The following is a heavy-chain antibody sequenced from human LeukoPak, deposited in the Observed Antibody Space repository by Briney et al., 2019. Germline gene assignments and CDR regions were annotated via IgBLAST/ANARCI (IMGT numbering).Heavy chain of an antibody. V-gene: IGHV4-59*08. D-gene: IGHD4-17*01. CDR2: IYHSGTT. CDR3: ARPPDSSDYGAAFDF. CDR1: GGSISSYY. J-gene: IGHJ4*02. Sequence: PSETLSLTCTVSGGSISSYYWSWIRQPPGKGLEWIGSIYHSGTTYYNPSLRSRVTISVDTSKNQFSLKLSSVTAADTAVYYCARPPDSSDYGAAFDFWGQGTLVTVSS.